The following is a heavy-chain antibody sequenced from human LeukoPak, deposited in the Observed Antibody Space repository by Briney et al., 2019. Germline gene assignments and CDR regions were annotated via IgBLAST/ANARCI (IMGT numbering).Heavy chain of an antibody. D-gene: IGHD3-10*01. J-gene: IGHJ4*02. CDR1: GFIFSSSV. CDR3: AKGYSYGFDY. V-gene: IGHV3-30*02. Sequence: GGSLRLSCVASGFIFSSSVMHWVRQAPGKGLEWVAFIRKDGCTKYYADSVKGRFTISRDNSKNTVYLQMSSLGAEDTAVYYCAKGYSYGFDYWGQGTLVTVSS. CDR2: IRKDGCTK.